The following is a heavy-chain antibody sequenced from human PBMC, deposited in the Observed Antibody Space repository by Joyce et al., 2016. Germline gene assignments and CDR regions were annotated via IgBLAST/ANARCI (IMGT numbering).Heavy chain of an antibody. D-gene: IGHD2-8*01. CDR3: ARSSYTNGIFDY. V-gene: IGHV3-21*01. Sequence: EVQLVESGGGLVKPGGSLRLSCAASGFTFSSYSRSWFRQAPGKGLEWVSSLSSSSAYIKYTDSVKGRFTISRDNAKNSLYLQMNSLRVEDTAVYYCARSSYTNGIFDYWGQGTLVTVSS. CDR1: GFTFSSYS. CDR2: LSSSSAYI. J-gene: IGHJ4*02.